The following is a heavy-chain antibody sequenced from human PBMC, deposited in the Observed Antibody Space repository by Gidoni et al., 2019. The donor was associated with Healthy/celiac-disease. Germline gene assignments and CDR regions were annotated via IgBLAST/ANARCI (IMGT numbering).Heavy chain of an antibody. CDR1: GFTFSSYE. CDR2: IGSSGSTI. CDR3: AREQELSWMNWFDP. Sequence: EVQLVESGGGLVQPGGSLRLSCAASGFTFSSYEMNWVRQAPGKGLEWVSYIGSSGSTIYYADSVKGRFTISRDNAKNSLYLQMNSLRAEDTAVYYCAREQELSWMNWFDPWGQGTLVTVSS. V-gene: IGHV3-48*03. D-gene: IGHD1-7*01. J-gene: IGHJ5*02.